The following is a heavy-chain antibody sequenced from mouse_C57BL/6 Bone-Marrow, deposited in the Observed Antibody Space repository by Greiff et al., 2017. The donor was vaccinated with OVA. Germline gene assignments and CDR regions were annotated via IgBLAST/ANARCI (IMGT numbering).Heavy chain of an antibody. J-gene: IGHJ2*01. V-gene: IGHV1-81*01. CDR1: GYTFTSYG. Sequence: VHLVESGAELARPGASVKLSCKASGYTFTSYGISWVKQRTGQGLEWIGEIYPRSGNTYYNEKFKGKATLTADKSSSTAYMELRSLTSEDSAVYFCARSWVPFDYWGQGTTLTVSS. CDR2: IYPRSGNT. CDR3: ARSWVPFDY.